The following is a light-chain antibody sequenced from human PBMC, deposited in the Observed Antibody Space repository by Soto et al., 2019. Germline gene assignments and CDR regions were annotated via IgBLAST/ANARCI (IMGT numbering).Light chain of an antibody. CDR2: GVS. CDR1: QSVKNSY. CDR3: QQYNNWPLSIT. Sequence: IVLTQSTGTLSLSPGERATLSCRASQSVKNSYLAWYQQKPGQSPRLVIYGVSNRATGIPNRFSGGGFGTDFTLTISSLQSEDFAVYYCQQYNNWPLSITFGQGTRLENK. J-gene: IGKJ5*01. V-gene: IGKV3-20*01.